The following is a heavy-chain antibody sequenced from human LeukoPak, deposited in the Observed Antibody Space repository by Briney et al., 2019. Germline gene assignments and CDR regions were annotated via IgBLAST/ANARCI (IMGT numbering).Heavy chain of an antibody. J-gene: IGHJ6*02. CDR3: AKNLLTTVTTGYYYYYGMDV. D-gene: IGHD4-17*01. CDR1: GYTFSSYG. V-gene: IGHV3-30*18. Sequence: GGSLRLSCAASGYTFSSYGMHWVRQAPGKGLEWVAVISYDGSNKYYADSVKGRFTISRDNSKNTLYLQMNSLRAEDMAVYYCAKNLLTTVTTGYYYYYGMDVWGQGTTVTVSS. CDR2: ISYDGSNK.